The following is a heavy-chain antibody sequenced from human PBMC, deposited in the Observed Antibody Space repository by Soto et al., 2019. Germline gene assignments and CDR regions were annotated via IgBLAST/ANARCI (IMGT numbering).Heavy chain of an antibody. Sequence: ASVKVSCKASGYTFTSYGISWVRQAPGQGLEWMGWINAYNGDTNSAQNLQGRVTMTTDTSTTTAYMELRSLRSDDTAVYYCARAVYEYIWGTPGSNWFDPWGQGTLVTVSS. J-gene: IGHJ5*02. CDR3: ARAVYEYIWGTPGSNWFDP. CDR1: GYTFTSYG. CDR2: INAYNGDT. D-gene: IGHD3-16*01. V-gene: IGHV1-18*01.